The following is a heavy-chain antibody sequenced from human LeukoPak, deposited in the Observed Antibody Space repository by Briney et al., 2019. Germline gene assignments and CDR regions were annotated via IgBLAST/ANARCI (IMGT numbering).Heavy chain of an antibody. CDR2: VRGRDGKS. CDR1: GFNFSTHA. Sequence: GGSLRLSCAVSGFNFSTHAMSWVRQAPGKGLEWVSTVRGRDGKSYYADSMKGRLTISKDISKNTLSLQMNSLRAEDTAVYYCARGGDGIVVVTQPLDYWGQGTLVTVSS. V-gene: IGHV3-23*01. CDR3: ARGGDGIVVVTQPLDY. D-gene: IGHD3-22*01. J-gene: IGHJ4*02.